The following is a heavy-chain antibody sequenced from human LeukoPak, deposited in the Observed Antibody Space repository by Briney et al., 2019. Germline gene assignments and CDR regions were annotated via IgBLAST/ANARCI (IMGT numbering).Heavy chain of an antibody. CDR3: ASPNPLTYYFDSRGYYAASED. Sequence: ASVKVSCKASGYTFPSYAMNWVRQAPGQGLEWMGWINTNTGNPTYAQGFTGRFVFSLDTSVSTVYLQISSLKAEDTAVYYCASPNPLTYYFDSRGYYAASEDWGQGTLVTVSS. J-gene: IGHJ4*02. D-gene: IGHD3-22*01. V-gene: IGHV7-4-1*02. CDR1: GYTFPSYA. CDR2: INTNTGNP.